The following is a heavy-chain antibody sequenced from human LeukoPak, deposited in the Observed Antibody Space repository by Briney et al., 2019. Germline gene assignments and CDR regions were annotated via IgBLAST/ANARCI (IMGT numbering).Heavy chain of an antibody. CDR2: IYYSGST. CDR3: ARVNGSGRGPLGY. D-gene: IGHD3-10*01. CDR1: GGSISSYY. Sequence: SETLSLTCTVSGGSISSYYWSWIRQPPGKVLGWIGYIYYSGSTNYNPSLKSRVTISVDTSKNQFSLKLSSVTAADTAVYYCARVNGSGRGPLGYWGQGTLVTVSS. J-gene: IGHJ4*02. V-gene: IGHV4-59*01.